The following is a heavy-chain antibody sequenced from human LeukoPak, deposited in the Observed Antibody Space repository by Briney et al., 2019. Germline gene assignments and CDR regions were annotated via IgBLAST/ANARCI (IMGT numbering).Heavy chain of an antibody. CDR3: ARGYYDFWSGYMTYGMDV. J-gene: IGHJ6*02. CDR2: IYTSGST. Sequence: PSETLSLTCTVSGGSISSYYWSWIRQPAGKGLEWIGRIYTSGSTNYNPSLKSRVTMPVDTSKNQFSLKLSSVTAADTAVYYCARGYYDFWSGYMTYGMDVWGQGTTVTVSS. CDR1: GGSISSYY. V-gene: IGHV4-4*07. D-gene: IGHD3-3*01.